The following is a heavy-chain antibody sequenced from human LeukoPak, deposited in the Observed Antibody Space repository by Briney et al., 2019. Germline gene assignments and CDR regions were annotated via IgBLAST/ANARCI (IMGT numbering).Heavy chain of an antibody. V-gene: IGHV3-30*18. D-gene: IGHD3-9*01. CDR2: ISYDGSNK. J-gene: IGHJ4*02. Sequence: GRSLRLSCAASGFTFSSYGMHWVRQAPGKGLEWVAVISYDGSNKYYADSVEGRFTISRDNSKNTLYLQMNSLRAEDTAVYYCAKGRTYYDILTLTSDYWGQGTLVTVSS. CDR1: GFTFSSYG. CDR3: AKGRTYYDILTLTSDY.